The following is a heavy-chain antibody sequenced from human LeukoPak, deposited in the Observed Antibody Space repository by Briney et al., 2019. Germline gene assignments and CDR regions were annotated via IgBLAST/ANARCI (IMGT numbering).Heavy chain of an antibody. CDR3: ATDRGYYGSGTLYYYYMDV. CDR2: IYYSGST. V-gene: IGHV4-59*08. Sequence: SETLSLTCTVSGGSISSYYWSWIRQPPGKGLVWIGYIYYSGSTNYNPSLKSRVTISVDTSKNQFSLKLSSVTAADTAVYYCATDRGYYGSGTLYYYYMDVWGKGTTVTVSS. D-gene: IGHD3-10*01. CDR1: GGSISSYY. J-gene: IGHJ6*03.